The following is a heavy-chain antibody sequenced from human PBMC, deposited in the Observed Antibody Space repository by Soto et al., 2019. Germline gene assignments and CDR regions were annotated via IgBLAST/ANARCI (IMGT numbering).Heavy chain of an antibody. J-gene: IGHJ5*02. Sequence: GGSLRLSCAASGFTFSSFAMSWVRQAPGKGLGWVSRISGSGVETHYADSVNGRFTISRDNSNNTLYLQMNSLRVEDTAIYYCANGRNWFDPWGQGTLVTVSS. V-gene: IGHV3-23*01. CDR3: ANGRNWFDP. CDR2: ISGSGVET. CDR1: GFTFSSFA.